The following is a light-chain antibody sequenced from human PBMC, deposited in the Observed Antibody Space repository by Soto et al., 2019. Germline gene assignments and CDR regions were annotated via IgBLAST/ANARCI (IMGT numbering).Light chain of an antibody. J-gene: IGLJ3*02. V-gene: IGLV2-11*01. Sequence: QSALTQPRSVSGSPGQSVTISCTGTSSDVGGYNYVSWYQQHPGKAPKLMIYDVSKRPSGVPDRFSGSKSGNTASLTISGLQTDDEADYYCCSYPGTYTFWVFGGGIKLTVL. CDR3: CSYPGTYTFWV. CDR2: DVS. CDR1: SSDVGGYNY.